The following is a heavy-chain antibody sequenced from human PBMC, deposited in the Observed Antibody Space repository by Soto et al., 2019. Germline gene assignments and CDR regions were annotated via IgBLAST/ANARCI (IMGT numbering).Heavy chain of an antibody. J-gene: IGHJ3*02. V-gene: IGHV1-3*01. CDR3: ARSGPPSGWYVIHAFDI. D-gene: IGHD6-19*01. CDR2: INAGNGNT. Sequence: ASVKVSCKASGYTFTSYAMHWVRQAPGQRLEWMGWINAGNGNTKYSQKFQGRVTITRDTSASTAYMELSSLRSEDTAVYYCARSGPPSGWYVIHAFDIWGQGTMVTVSS. CDR1: GYTFTSYA.